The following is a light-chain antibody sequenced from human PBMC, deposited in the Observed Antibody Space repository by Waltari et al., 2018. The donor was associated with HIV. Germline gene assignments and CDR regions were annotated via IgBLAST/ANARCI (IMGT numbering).Light chain of an antibody. Sequence: QSALTQPASVSGSPGQSITISCTCTSRDIGTSNSVPWYQQHPRKAPKLMVYDVSNMPSGGSNRFAGSKSGNKASLTISGLQAEDEADYYCSSYTSSSTPVVFGGGNKLTVL. CDR2: DVS. J-gene: IGLJ2*01. CDR3: SSYTSSSTPVV. V-gene: IGLV2-14*01. CDR1: SRDIGTSNS.